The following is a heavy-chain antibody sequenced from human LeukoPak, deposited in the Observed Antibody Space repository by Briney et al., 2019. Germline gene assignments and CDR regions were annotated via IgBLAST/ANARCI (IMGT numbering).Heavy chain of an antibody. Sequence: PSETLSLTCTVSGGSISSYYWSWIRQPAGKGLEWMGRIYTSGSTNYNPSLKSRVTMSVDTSKNQFSLKLSSVTAADTAVYYCAREACSSTSCYFDYWGQGTLVTVSS. D-gene: IGHD2-2*01. CDR1: GGSISSYY. CDR3: AREACSSTSCYFDY. CDR2: IYTSGST. V-gene: IGHV4-4*07. J-gene: IGHJ4*02.